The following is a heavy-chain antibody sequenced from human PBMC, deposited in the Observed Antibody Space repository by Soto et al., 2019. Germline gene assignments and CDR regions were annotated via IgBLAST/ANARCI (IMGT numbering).Heavy chain of an antibody. D-gene: IGHD4-17*01. Sequence: SETLSLTCTVSGGSISSGGYYWSWIRQHPGKGLERIGYIYYSGSTYYNPSLKSRVTISVDTSKNQFSLKLSSVTAADTAVYYCARAGYGDYVDYWGQGTLVTVSS. CDR1: GGSISSGGYY. CDR3: ARAGYGDYVDY. V-gene: IGHV4-31*03. CDR2: IYYSGST. J-gene: IGHJ4*02.